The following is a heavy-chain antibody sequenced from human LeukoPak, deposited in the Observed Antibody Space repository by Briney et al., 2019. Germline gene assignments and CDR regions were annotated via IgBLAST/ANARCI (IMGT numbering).Heavy chain of an antibody. CDR2: IKEDGSHI. CDR1: GFTFTSYS. CDR3: ARGVVGDKTLDV. D-gene: IGHD1-26*01. V-gene: IGHV3-7*05. Sequence: GGSLRLSCAASGFTFTSYSMTWVRQAPGRGLEWVARIKEDGSHIYYVDSVKGRFTISRDNAKKSLYLQMNSLRAEDTAIFYCARGVVGDKTLDVWGQGTMVTVSS. J-gene: IGHJ3*01.